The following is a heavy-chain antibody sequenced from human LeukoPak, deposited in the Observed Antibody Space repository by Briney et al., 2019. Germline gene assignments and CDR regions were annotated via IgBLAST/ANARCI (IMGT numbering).Heavy chain of an antibody. CDR2: ISSSSSYI. Sequence: PGGSLRLSCAASGFTFSSYGMHWVRQAPGKGLEWVSSISSSSSYIYYADSVKGRFTISRDNAKNSLYLQMNSLRAEDTAVYYCARAKGDAFDIWGQGTMVTVSS. V-gene: IGHV3-21*01. J-gene: IGHJ3*02. CDR3: ARAKGDAFDI. CDR1: GFTFSSYG.